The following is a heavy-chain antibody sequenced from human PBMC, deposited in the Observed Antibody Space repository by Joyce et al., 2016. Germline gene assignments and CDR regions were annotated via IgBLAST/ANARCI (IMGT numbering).Heavy chain of an antibody. J-gene: IGHJ6*02. V-gene: IGHV3-53*01. D-gene: IGHD1-14*01. Sequence: VQLVESGGGLSQPGGALRPSCGVSGFNVSKNYMSWVRKAPGRGLDRDSITYTDGTTCYAESVKGRLTSPRDTRDTSKNALHLQMDSLRGEDTAVYYWAGSWDHSHHAWDVWGQGRTVTVSS. CDR2: TYTDGTT. CDR1: GFNVSKNY. CDR3: AGSWDHSHHAWDV.